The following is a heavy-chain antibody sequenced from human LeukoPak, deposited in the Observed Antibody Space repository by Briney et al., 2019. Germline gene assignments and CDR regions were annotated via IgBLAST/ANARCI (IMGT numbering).Heavy chain of an antibody. CDR3: TRGSIIAARLCDY. Sequence: RSGGSLRLSCAASGFTFSSSAMAWVRQAPGKGLGWVSVVDGSGQTTYYADSVKGRFTISRDNAKNSLYLQMNSLRAEDTAVYYCTRGSIIAARLCDYWGQGALVTVSS. V-gene: IGHV3-23*01. D-gene: IGHD6-6*01. J-gene: IGHJ4*02. CDR1: GFTFSSSA. CDR2: VDGSGQTT.